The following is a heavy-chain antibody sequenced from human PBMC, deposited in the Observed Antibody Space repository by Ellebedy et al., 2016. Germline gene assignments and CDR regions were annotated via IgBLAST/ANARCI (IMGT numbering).Heavy chain of an antibody. CDR3: ASPGYYGSGSYFSDGFDI. Sequence: GESLKISCKGSGYNFNTYWISWVRQMPGTGLEWMGNIDPSDSYINYSPSFQGHVTISLDKSILTAYLQWSSLKASDTAMYYCASPGYYGSGSYFSDGFDIWGQGTMVTVSS. J-gene: IGHJ3*02. D-gene: IGHD3-10*01. CDR1: GYNFNTYW. CDR2: IDPSDSYI. V-gene: IGHV5-10-1*01.